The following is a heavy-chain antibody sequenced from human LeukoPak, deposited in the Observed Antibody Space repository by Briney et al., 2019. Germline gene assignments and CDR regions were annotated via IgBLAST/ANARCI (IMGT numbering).Heavy chain of an antibody. CDR1: GGSFSGYY. J-gene: IGHJ4*02. D-gene: IGHD3-10*01. CDR2: INHRGST. V-gene: IGHV4-34*01. CDR3: ARGGDYYGSGIPFDY. Sequence: SETLSLTCAVYGGSFSGYYWSWIRQPPGKGLEWIGEINHRGSTNYNPSLKSRVTISVDTSKNHFSLILSSVTAADTAVYYCARGGDYYGSGIPFDYWAREPWSASPQ.